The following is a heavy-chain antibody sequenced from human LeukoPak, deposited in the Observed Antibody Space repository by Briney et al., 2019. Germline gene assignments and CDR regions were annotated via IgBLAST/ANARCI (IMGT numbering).Heavy chain of an antibody. J-gene: IGHJ4*02. D-gene: IGHD1-26*01. CDR3: ARGSGSYYY. CDR1: GYTFTSYG. Sequence: ASVKVSCKASGYTFTSYGISWVRQAPGQGLEWMGWINPNSGGTNYAQKFQGRVTMTRDTSISTAYMELSRLRSDDTAVYYCARGSGSYYYWGQGTLVTVSS. V-gene: IGHV1-2*02. CDR2: INPNSGGT.